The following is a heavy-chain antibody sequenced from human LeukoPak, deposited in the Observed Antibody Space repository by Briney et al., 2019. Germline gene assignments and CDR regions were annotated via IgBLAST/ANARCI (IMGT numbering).Heavy chain of an antibody. CDR2: ISSSSSYI. CDR1: AFTFSSYS. J-gene: IGHJ3*02. CDR3: AREGPSYYSDGSDDAFDI. V-gene: IGHV3-21*06. D-gene: IGHD3-22*01. Sequence: PRGSLRLSCAASAFTFSSYSMNWVRQAPGKGLEWVSSISSSSSYIYYADSVKGRFTISRDNAKNSLYLQMNSLRAEDTAVYYCAREGPSYYSDGSDDAFDIWGQGTMVTVSS.